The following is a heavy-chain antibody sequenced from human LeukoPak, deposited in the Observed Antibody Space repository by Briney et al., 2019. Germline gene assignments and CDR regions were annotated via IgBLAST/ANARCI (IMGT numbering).Heavy chain of an antibody. CDR1: GFTFSVAA. V-gene: IGHV3-23*01. D-gene: IGHD5-24*01. Sequence: GGSLRLSCAASGFTFSVAAMTWVRPAPGKGLEWVSLICASGESTYYADSVKGRFTISRDNSKNTLSLQMNSLRVEDTAMYFCAKDIQLSTWGLGTMVTVSS. CDR3: AKDIQLST. CDR2: ICASGEST. J-gene: IGHJ3*01.